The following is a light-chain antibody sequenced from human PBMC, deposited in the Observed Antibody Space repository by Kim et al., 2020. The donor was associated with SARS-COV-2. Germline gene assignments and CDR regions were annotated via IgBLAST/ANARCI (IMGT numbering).Light chain of an antibody. J-gene: IGLJ1*01. Sequence: PGQTASSTCSGDKLGDKFASWYQQKPGQSPILVIYQDNKRPSGIPERFSASNSGNTATLTISGTQAMDEADYYCQTWDSSTANYVFGTGTKVTVL. CDR2: QDN. V-gene: IGLV3-1*01. CDR3: QTWDSSTANYV. CDR1: KLGDKF.